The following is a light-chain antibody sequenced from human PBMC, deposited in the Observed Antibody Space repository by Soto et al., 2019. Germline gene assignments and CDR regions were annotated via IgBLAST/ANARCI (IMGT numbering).Light chain of an antibody. V-gene: IGKV1-5*01. Sequence: IQLTQSPSSLSASVGDRVTITCRASQTISSWLAWYQQKPGNAPKLLIYDVSTLESGVPSRFSGSGSGTEFTLTISSLQPDDFATYYCQQYKSFWTFGQGTKVDIK. CDR1: QTISSW. J-gene: IGKJ1*01. CDR2: DVS. CDR3: QQYKSFWT.